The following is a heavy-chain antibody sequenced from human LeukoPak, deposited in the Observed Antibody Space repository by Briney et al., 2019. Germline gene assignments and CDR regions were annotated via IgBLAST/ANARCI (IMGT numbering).Heavy chain of an antibody. Sequence: PGGSLRLSCEGSAFIFSGHWMNWVRQTPGKGLEWVASIKEDGSERQYVDSVKGRFSISRDNTKGSLFLQLNSLRADDTAVYYCAKKAYSRGYGADFDYWGQGTLVTVSS. CDR1: AFIFSGHW. CDR2: IKEDGSER. D-gene: IGHD5-18*01. V-gene: IGHV3-7*03. CDR3: AKKAYSRGYGADFDY. J-gene: IGHJ4*02.